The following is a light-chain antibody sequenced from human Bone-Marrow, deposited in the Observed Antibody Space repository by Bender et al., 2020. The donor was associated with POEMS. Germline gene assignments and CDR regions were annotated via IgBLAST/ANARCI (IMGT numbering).Light chain of an antibody. CDR1: NIGSKS. CDR3: QVWDSSGDNLYV. J-gene: IGLJ1*01. CDR2: DDS. V-gene: IGLV3-21*04. Sequence: SFVLTQPPSVSVAPGKTAGITCGGNNIGSKSVHWYQQKPGQAPVVIINDDSERPSGIPERFSGSNSGNTATLTISRVEAGDEADYYCQVWDSSGDNLYVFGPGTKVTVV.